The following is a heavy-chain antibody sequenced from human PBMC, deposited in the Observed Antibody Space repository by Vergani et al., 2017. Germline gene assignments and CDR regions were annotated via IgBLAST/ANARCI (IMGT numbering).Heavy chain of an antibody. D-gene: IGHD2-15*01. Sequence: QVQLQESGPGLVKPSQTLSLTCTVSGGSINSHNYYWSWIRQPAGKGLEWIGRIHTSGSTNYNPSLKSRVTMSEDTSKNQFSLNLTSVTAADTAVYFCARGSCLGGSWDKPLFDYWGQGSLVTVSS. CDR2: IHTSGST. V-gene: IGHV4-61*02. J-gene: IGHJ4*02. CDR1: GGSINSHNYY. CDR3: ARGSCLGGSWDKPLFDY.